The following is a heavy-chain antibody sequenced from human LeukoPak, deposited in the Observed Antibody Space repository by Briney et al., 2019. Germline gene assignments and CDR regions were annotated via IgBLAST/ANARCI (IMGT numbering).Heavy chain of an antibody. CDR2: ISYDGSNK. J-gene: IGHJ4*02. V-gene: IGHV3-30*04. CDR3: ARDGSTVTTGYFDY. Sequence: GGSLRLSCAASGFTFSSYAMHWDRQAPGKGLEWVAVISYDGSNKYYADSVKGRFTISRDNSKNTLYLQMNSLRAEDTAVYYCARDGSTVTTGYFDYWGQGTLVTVSS. D-gene: IGHD4-17*01. CDR1: GFTFSSYA.